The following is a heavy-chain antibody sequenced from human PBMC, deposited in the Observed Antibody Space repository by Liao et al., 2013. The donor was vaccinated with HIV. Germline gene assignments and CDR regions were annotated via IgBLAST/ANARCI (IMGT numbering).Heavy chain of an antibody. Sequence: QVQLQQWGAGLLKPSETLSLTCAVYGGSFSFYYWSWIRQPPGKGLEWIGEINYSGSTNYNPSLKSRVTISVDTSKDQFSLKLSSVTAADTAVYYCARVIVGATKGLDSWGQGTLVTVSS. D-gene: IGHD1-26*01. V-gene: IGHV4-34*01. CDR2: INYSGST. CDR3: ARVIVGATKGLDS. J-gene: IGHJ4*02. CDR1: GGSFSFYY.